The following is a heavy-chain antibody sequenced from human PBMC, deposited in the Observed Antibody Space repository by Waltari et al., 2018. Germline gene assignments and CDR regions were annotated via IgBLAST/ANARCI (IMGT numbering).Heavy chain of an antibody. CDR3: ARDPSFGDFEAYFDY. V-gene: IGHV3-74*01. CDR2: SNNDRSKI. Sequence: EVQLAESGGGLVQPGGSLRLSCAVSGFSFSSYWMYWVRQSPWKGLVRGSKSNNDRSKIEYADSGKGLFTSSRDNTKNTLYLEMNSLRAEDTAVYYCARDPSFGDFEAYFDYWGQGTLVTVSS. CDR1: GFSFSSYW. J-gene: IGHJ4*02. D-gene: IGHD4-17*01.